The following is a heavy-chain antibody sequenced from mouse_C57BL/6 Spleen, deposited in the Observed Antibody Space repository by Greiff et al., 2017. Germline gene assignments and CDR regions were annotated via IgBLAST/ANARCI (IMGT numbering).Heavy chain of an antibody. J-gene: IGHJ3*01. Sequence: VQLQQPGAELVKPGASVKLSCKASGYTFTSYWMQWVKQRPGQGLEWIGEIDPSDSYTNYNQKFKGKATLTVDTSSSTAYMQLSSLTSEDSAVYYCAREGSSRFAYWGQGTLVTVSA. CDR1: GYTFTSYW. CDR2: IDPSDSYT. V-gene: IGHV1-50*01. D-gene: IGHD1-1*01. CDR3: AREGSSRFAY.